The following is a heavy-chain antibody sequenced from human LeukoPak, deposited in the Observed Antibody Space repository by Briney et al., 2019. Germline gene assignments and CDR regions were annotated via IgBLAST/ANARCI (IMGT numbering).Heavy chain of an antibody. J-gene: IGHJ5*02. V-gene: IGHV1-18*04. CDR3: ERSYGSGSPPWFDP. CDR2: SSAYNGNT. Sequence: GASVKVSCKASGYTCTSYGISWVRQVPGQGLEGRGGSSAYNGNTNYAQKLQGRVTMTTDTSTSTAYMAMRSLRSDDTAVYYRERSYGSGSPPWFDPWGQGTLVTVSS. CDR1: GYTCTSYG. D-gene: IGHD3-10*01.